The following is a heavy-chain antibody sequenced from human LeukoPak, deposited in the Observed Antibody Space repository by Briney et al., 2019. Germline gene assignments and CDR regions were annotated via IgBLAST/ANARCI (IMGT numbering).Heavy chain of an antibody. D-gene: IGHD3-22*01. Sequence: SETLSLTCTVSGYSISSGYYWGWIRQPPGKGLEWIGSIYHSGSTYYNPSLKSRVTISVDTSKNQFSLKLSSVTAADTAVYYCARDRRYYYDSSGYSRFDYWGQGTLVTVSS. CDR2: IYHSGST. J-gene: IGHJ4*02. CDR1: GYSISSGYY. CDR3: ARDRRYYYDSSGYSRFDY. V-gene: IGHV4-38-2*02.